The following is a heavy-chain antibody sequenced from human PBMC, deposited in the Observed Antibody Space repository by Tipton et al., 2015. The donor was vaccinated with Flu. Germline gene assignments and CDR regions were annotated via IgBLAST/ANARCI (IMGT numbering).Heavy chain of an antibody. CDR2: ISSNGDNT. CDR1: GFIFSDYA. D-gene: IGHD2/OR15-2a*01. V-gene: IGHV3-64*02. J-gene: IGHJ6*02. Sequence: SLRLSCAASGFIFSDYAMHWVRQAPGKGLEYVSAISSNGDNTYYADSVKGRFTISSDNSKNTLYLQMGSLRADDMAVYYCARGMNSGLVDVWGQGTTVTVSS. CDR3: ARGMNSGLVDV.